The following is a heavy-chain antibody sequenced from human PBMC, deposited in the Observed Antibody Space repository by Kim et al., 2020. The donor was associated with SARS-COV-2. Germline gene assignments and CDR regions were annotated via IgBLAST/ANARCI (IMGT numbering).Heavy chain of an antibody. CDR3: ARDVGLRY. CDR1: GFTFSSYS. D-gene: IGHD1-26*01. Sequence: GGSLRLSCAASGFTFSSYSMNWVRQAPGKGLEWVSYISSSSSTIYYADSVKGRFTISRDNAKNSLYLQMNSLRAEDTAVYYCARDVGLRYWGQGTLVTVSS. V-gene: IGHV3-48*04. CDR2: ISSSSSTI. J-gene: IGHJ4*02.